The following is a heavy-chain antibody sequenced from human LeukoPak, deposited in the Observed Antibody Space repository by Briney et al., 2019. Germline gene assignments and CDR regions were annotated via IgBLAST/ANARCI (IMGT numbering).Heavy chain of an antibody. CDR1: GFTPTNFD. J-gene: IGHJ2*01. CDR3: ARGRRGSSGPWSWYLDL. D-gene: IGHD3-22*01. V-gene: IGHV1-8*01. Sequence: ASVKVSCKASGFTPTNFDINWVRQATGQGLEWMGWMNSNTGNTSYAQELQGRVTMTRDTSIGTAYMELTNLRSEDTAVFYCARGRRGSSGPWSWYLDLWGRGTLVTASS. CDR2: MNSNTGNT.